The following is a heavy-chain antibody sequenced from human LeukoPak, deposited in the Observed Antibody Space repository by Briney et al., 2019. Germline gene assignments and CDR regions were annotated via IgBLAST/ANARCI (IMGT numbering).Heavy chain of an antibody. CDR3: ARGLVGAYYFDY. CDR2: IYHSGST. D-gene: IGHD1-26*01. J-gene: IGHJ4*02. Sequence: PSGTLSLTCAVSGGSISSSNWWSWVRQPPGKGLEWIGEIYHSGSTNYNPSLKSRVTISVDTSKNQFSLKLSSVTAADTAVYYCARGLVGAYYFDYWGQGTLVTVSS. V-gene: IGHV4-4*02. CDR1: GGSISSSNW.